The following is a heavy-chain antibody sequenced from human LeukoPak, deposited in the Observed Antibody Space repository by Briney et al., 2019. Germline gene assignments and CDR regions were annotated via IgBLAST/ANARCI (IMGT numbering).Heavy chain of an antibody. J-gene: IGHJ5*01. D-gene: IGHD3-16*01. CDR3: ARWNLGELLVVNWFDS. V-gene: IGHV1-18*01. CDR1: GYTFTSYD. Sequence: ASVKISCEASGYTFTSYDVSWVRQAPGQGLEWMGWIRAYNGDTKYAEKFQGRVTMTTDTSTSTVHMELRGLKSDDTAVYYCARWNLGELLVVNWFDSWGQGTQVIVSS. CDR2: IRAYNGDT.